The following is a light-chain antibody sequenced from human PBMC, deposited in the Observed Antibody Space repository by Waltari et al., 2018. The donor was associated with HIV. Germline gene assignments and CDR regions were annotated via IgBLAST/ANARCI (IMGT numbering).Light chain of an antibody. CDR1: KIGSES. Sequence: SYVLTQPPSVSVAPGQTARITCEGNKIGSESVHWYQQRPRQAPVVVIYHDRDRPSGIPERFSGSNSGNTATLTITRVEAGDEADYYCQLFQCCNNWVFGGGTKLTVL. CDR3: QLFQCCNNWV. J-gene: IGLJ3*02. V-gene: IGLV3-21*01. CDR2: HDR.